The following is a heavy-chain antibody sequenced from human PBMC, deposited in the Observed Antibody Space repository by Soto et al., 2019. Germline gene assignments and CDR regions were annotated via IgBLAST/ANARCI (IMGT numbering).Heavy chain of an antibody. CDR3: ARRHYYGSD. V-gene: IGHV3-66*04. CDR1: GFSVSSNY. J-gene: IGHJ4*02. D-gene: IGHD3-10*01. Sequence: EVQLVESGGGLVQPGGSLRLSCAASGFSVSSNYMYWVRQAPGKGLECVSLIYSGGSTDHADSVKDRFTIPRDNSKNTLYRQMNSLRAEDTSVYYCARRHYYGSDWGQGTLVTVSS. CDR2: IYSGGST.